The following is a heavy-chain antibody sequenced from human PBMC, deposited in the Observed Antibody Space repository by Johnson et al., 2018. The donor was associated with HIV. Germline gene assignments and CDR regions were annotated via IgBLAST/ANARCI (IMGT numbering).Heavy chain of an antibody. CDR1: GFTSGFFV. D-gene: IGHD2-21*01. Sequence: VQLLESGGGLVQPGRSLRLSCTTSGFTSGFFVMSWFRQPPGKGLVWVSRINSDGSSTSYADSVKGRFTISRDNAKNTLYLQMNSLRAEDTAVYYCARVGYSLDAFDIWGQGTMVTVSS. CDR2: INSDGSST. CDR3: ARVGYSLDAFDI. V-gene: IGHV3-74*02. J-gene: IGHJ3*02.